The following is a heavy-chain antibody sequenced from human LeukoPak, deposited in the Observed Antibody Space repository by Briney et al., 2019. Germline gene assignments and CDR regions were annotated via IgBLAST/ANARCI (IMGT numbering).Heavy chain of an antibody. CDR2: ISSSGDT. CDR3: AKDAVGATAYYFDC. J-gene: IGHJ4*02. CDR1: GFTFTNYA. V-gene: IGHV3-23*01. Sequence: GSLRLSCAASGFTFTNYAMSWVRQAPGKGLEWLSAISSSGDTYYADSVRGRFTISRDNSKNTLYLQMNRLRAEDTAVYYCAKDAVGATAYYFDCWGQGTLVSVSS. D-gene: IGHD1-26*01.